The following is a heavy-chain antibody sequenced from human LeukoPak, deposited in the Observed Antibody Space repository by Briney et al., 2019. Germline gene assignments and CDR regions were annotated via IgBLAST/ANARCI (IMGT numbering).Heavy chain of an antibody. CDR3: ARGWVVTDFAL. CDR1: GGSISSYY. D-gene: IGHD3/OR15-3a*01. V-gene: IGHV4-4*09. J-gene: IGHJ4*02. Sequence: SETLSLTCTVSGGSISSYYWSWIRQPPGKGLEWIGYIYTSGSTNYNPSLKSRVTISVDTSKNQFSLKLSSVTAADTAVYHCARGWVVTDFALWGQGTLVTVSS. CDR2: IYTSGST.